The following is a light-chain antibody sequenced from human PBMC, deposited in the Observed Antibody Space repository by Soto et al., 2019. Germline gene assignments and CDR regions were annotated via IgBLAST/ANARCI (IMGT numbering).Light chain of an antibody. CDR2: DVS. J-gene: IGLJ1*01. CDR1: GSDVGGYNL. CDR3: CSYSVSRIPYV. Sequence: QSALTQPASVSGSPGQSITISCAGTGSDVGGYNLVTWYQQLPGKAPKLMLYDVSKRPSGVSNRFSGSKSGNTASLTISGLQAEDEADYYCCSYSVSRIPYVFGTGTKVT. V-gene: IGLV2-23*02.